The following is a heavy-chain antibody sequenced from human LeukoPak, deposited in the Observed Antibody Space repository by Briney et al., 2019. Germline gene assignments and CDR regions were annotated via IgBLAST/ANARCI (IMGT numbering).Heavy chain of an antibody. D-gene: IGHD3-3*01. CDR3: ASDPTPYYDFWSGYFPGYYYYGIDV. CDR2: ISSSSSTI. V-gene: IGHV3-48*01. CDR1: GFTFSSYS. J-gene: IGHJ6*02. Sequence: GGSLRLSCAASGFTFSSYSMNWVRQAPGKGLEWVSCISSSSSTIYYADSVKGRFTISRDNAKNSLYLQMNSLRAEDTAVYYCASDPTPYYDFWSGYFPGYYYYGIDVWGQGTTVTVSS.